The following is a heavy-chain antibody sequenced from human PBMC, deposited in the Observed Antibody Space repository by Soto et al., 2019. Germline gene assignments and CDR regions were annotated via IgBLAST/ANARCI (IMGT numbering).Heavy chain of an antibody. D-gene: IGHD2-2*01. CDR3: AKEWREYSSKWYFRH. J-gene: IGHJ4*02. CDR2: ISYEGKTE. CDR1: SFTFIDYG. V-gene: IGHV3-30*18. Sequence: GGSLRLSCASSSFTFIDYGMHWVRRAPGKGLEWVAVISYEGKTEYYADSVKGRFTISRDNSKNTLYLQMNSLRPEDTAVYYCAKEWREYSSKWYFRHWGQGTLVTVSS.